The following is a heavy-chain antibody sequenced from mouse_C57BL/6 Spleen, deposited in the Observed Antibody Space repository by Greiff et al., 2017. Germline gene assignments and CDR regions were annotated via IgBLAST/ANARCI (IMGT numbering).Heavy chain of an antibody. J-gene: IGHJ4*01. CDR2: ISDGGSYT. Sequence: EVQVVASGGGLVKPGGSLKLSCAASGFTFSSYAMSWVRQTPEKRLEWVATISDGGSYTSYPDNVKGRFTISRDNAKNNLYLQMSHLKSEDTAMYYCARDQRGGYYAMDYWGQRTSVTVSS. V-gene: IGHV5-4*01. CDR3: ARDQRGGYYAMDY. CDR1: GFTFSSYA.